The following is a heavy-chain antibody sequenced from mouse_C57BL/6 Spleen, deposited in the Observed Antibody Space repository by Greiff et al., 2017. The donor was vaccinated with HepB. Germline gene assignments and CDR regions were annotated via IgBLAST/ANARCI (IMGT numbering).Heavy chain of an antibody. V-gene: IGHV1-76*01. CDR1: GYTFTDYY. J-gene: IGHJ3*01. CDR3: ARGPWFAY. Sequence: QVQLQQSGAELVRPGASVKLSCKASGYTFTDYYINWVKQRPGQGLEWIARMYPGSGNTYYNEKFKGKATLTAEKSSSTAYRQLSSLTSEDSAVYFCARGPWFAYWGQGTLVTVSA. CDR2: MYPGSGNT.